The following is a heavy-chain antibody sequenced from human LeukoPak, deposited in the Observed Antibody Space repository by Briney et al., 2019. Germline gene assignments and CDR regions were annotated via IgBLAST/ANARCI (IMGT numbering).Heavy chain of an antibody. CDR2: ISSSSSYI. J-gene: IGHJ4*02. Sequence: GGSLRLSCAASGFTFSSYSMNWVRQAPGKGLEWVSSISSSSSYIYYADSVKGRFTISRDNAKNSLYLQMNSLRAEDMAVYYCARVALDYDILTGYHTLDYWGQGTLVTVSS. V-gene: IGHV3-21*01. D-gene: IGHD3-9*01. CDR1: GFTFSSYS. CDR3: ARVALDYDILTGYHTLDY.